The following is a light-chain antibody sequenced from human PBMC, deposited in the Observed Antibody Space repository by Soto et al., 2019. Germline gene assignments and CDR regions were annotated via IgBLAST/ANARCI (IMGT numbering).Light chain of an antibody. CDR2: EVS. J-gene: IGKJ5*01. CDR1: QSLLHITGETF. CDR3: MQSTQLPPT. V-gene: IGKV2D-29*02. Sequence: DVVMTQPPLSLSVTPGQPASISCKSSQSLLHITGETFPFWYLQKPGQSPQLLIYEVSTRVSGVPDRFSGSGSGTDFTLEISRVETDDVGIYYCMQSTQLPPTFGQGTRLE.